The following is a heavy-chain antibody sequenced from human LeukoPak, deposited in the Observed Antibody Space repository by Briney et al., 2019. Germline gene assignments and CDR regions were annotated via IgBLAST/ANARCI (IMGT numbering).Heavy chain of an antibody. J-gene: IGHJ5*02. D-gene: IGHD2-21*02. CDR2: IYPGDSDT. CDR1: GYSFTSYW. CDR3: ARHSTLPCGGDCPNWFDP. V-gene: IGHV5-51*01. Sequence: GESLKISCKGSGYSFTSYWIGWVRQMPGKGLEWMGTIYPGDSDTRYSPSFQGQVTISADKSISTAYLQWSSLKASDTAMYYCARHSTLPCGGDCPNWFDPWGQGTLVTVSS.